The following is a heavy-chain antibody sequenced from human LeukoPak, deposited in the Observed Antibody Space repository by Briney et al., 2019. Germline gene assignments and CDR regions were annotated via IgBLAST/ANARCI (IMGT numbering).Heavy chain of an antibody. CDR3: ATPKYYDFWSGPRRDAFDI. V-gene: IGHV1-24*01. CDR2: FDPEDGET. Sequence: ASVKVSCKVSGYTLTELSMHWVRQAPGKGLEWMGGFDPEDGETIYAQKFQGRVTMTEDTSTDTAYMELSSLRSEDTAVYYCATPKYYDFWSGPRRDAFDIWGQGTMVTVSS. J-gene: IGHJ3*02. CDR1: GYTLTELS. D-gene: IGHD3-3*01.